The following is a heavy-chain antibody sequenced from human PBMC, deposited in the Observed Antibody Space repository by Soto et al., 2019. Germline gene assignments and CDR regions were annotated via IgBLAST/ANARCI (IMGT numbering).Heavy chain of an antibody. D-gene: IGHD3-16*01. V-gene: IGHV4-4*07. Sequence: QMQLQESGPGLVKPSETLSLTCTVSGDSISHVYWSWIRQPAGKGLESLGRVSASARTNYNSSLQSRVSMPLDTSKNQFALRLTSVSAADTAGYCCATGMGRYFDLLGRGTLVIVSS. CDR3: ATGMGRYFDL. J-gene: IGHJ2*01. CDR1: GDSISHVY. CDR2: VSASART.